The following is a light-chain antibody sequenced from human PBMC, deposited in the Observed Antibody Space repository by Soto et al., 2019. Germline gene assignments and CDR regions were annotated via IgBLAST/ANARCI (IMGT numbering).Light chain of an antibody. V-gene: IGLV1-40*01. Sequence: QSVLTQPPSVSGAPGQRVTISCTGGSSNIGAGYDVHWYQQLPGTAPKLLIYGNSNRPSGVPDRFSGSKSGTSASLAITGLQAEDEADYYCQSYDSSLRIFGTGTKLTVL. J-gene: IGLJ1*01. CDR2: GNS. CDR3: QSYDSSLRI. CDR1: SSNIGAGYD.